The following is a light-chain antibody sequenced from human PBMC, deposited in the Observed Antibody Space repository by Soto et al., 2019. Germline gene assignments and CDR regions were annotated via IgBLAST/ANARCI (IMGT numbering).Light chain of an antibody. CDR1: QSINNY. CDR2: DGS. CDR3: QQYNSYLWT. Sequence: EIVLTQSPDTLSLSPGDRATLSCRASQSINNYLAWYQQKPGQAPRLLIYDGSNRATGIPARFSGSGSGTEFTLTISSLQPDDFATYYCQQYNSYLWTFGQGTKVDIK. J-gene: IGKJ1*01. V-gene: IGKV3-11*01.